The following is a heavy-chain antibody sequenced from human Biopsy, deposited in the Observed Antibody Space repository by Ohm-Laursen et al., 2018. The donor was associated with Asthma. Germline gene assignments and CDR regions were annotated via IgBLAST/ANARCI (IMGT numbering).Heavy chain of an antibody. J-gene: IGHJ5*02. CDR2: INPNGGAT. V-gene: IGHV1-2*06. CDR3: ARVQKSPGDRWFDP. CDR1: AYTFIGYH. Sequence: EASVQVSCKASAYTFIGYHLHWVRPAPGEGLEWMGRINPNGGATIYAQKFQGRVTMTRDTSISTAYMELSRLTSDDTAVYYCARVQKSPGDRWFDPWGQGTLVTVSS. D-gene: IGHD7-27*01.